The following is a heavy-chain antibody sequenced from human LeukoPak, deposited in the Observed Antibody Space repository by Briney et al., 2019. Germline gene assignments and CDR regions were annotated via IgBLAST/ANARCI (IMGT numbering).Heavy chain of an antibody. V-gene: IGHV3-66*01. Sequence: GGSLRLSCAASGFTVSNNYMSWVRQPPGKGLEWVSVIYSGGRTYYADSVRGRYTISRDSSKNTLYPQMNSLRAEDTAVYYHAARIAMAGTISFDYWGQGTLVTVSS. CDR2: IYSGGRT. J-gene: IGHJ4*02. CDR1: GFTVSNNY. D-gene: IGHD6-19*01. CDR3: AARIAMAGTISFDY.